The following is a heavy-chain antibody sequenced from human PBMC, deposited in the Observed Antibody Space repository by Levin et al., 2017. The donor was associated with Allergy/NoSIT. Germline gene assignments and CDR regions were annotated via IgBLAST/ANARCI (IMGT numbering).Heavy chain of an antibody. V-gene: IGHV1-69*13. J-gene: IGHJ4*02. CDR3: ARSGITIFGVVNYASNDY. CDR2: IIPIFGTA. D-gene: IGHD3-3*01. CDR1: GGTFSSYA. Sequence: EASVKVSCKASGGTFSSYAISWVRQAPGQGLEWMGGIIPIFGTANYAQKFQGRVTITADESTSTAYMELSSLRSEDTAVYYCARSGITIFGVVNYASNDYWGQGTLVTVSS.